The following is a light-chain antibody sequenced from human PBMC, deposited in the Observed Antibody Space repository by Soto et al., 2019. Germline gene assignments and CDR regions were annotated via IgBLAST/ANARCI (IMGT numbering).Light chain of an antibody. CDR2: DVS. V-gene: IGLV2-11*01. CDR3: CSYSGSNTFDV. J-gene: IGLJ1*01. Sequence: QSALTQPRSVSGSPGQSGIISCTGTYRDVGGYNYVSWYQQYPGKAPKLMIYDVSNRPSGVPDRFSGSKSGTTASLTISGLQPEAEADYYCCSYSGSNTFDVFGTGTKLTVL. CDR1: YRDVGGYNY.